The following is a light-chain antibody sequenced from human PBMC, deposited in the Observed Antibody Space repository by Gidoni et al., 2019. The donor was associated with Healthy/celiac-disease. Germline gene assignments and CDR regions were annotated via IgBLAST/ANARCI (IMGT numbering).Light chain of an antibody. CDR3: QQYGSSPLT. CDR2: GAS. CDR1: QSVSSSY. J-gene: IGKJ4*01. Sequence: DIVLTQSPGTLSLSPGERATLSCRASQSVSSSYLAWYQQKPGQAPRLLSYGASSRATGIPDRFSGSGSGTDFNLTISRLEPEEFAGYYCQQYGSSPLTFGGGTKVEIK. V-gene: IGKV3-20*01.